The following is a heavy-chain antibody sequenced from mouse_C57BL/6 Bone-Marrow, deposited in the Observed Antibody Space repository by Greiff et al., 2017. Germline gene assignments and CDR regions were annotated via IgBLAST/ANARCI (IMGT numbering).Heavy chain of an antibody. CDR2: ISDGGSYT. J-gene: IGHJ2*01. D-gene: IGHD1-1*01. CDR3: ARGYYGSSFDY. V-gene: IGHV5-4*03. Sequence: EVKLKESGGGLVKPGGSLKLSCAASGFTFSSYAMSWVRQTPEKRLEWVATISDGGSYTYYPDNVKGRFTISRDNAKNNLYLQMSHLKSEDTAMYYCARGYYGSSFDYWGQGTTLTVSS. CDR1: GFTFSSYA.